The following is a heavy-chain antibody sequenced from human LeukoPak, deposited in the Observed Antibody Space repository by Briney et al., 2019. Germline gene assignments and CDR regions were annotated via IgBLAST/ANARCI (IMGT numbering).Heavy chain of an antibody. Sequence: PGGSLTLSCAASGLTFSRYNINWVRQAPGKGLEWVSSIGTSSNNIYYTDSVKGRFTISRDNAKSSLYLQVDSLRVEDTAVYFCASGTVGNYALDYWGQGTLVTVSS. V-gene: IGHV3-21*01. CDR3: ASGTVGNYALDY. CDR1: GLTFSRYN. J-gene: IGHJ4*02. CDR2: IGTSSNNI. D-gene: IGHD1-7*01.